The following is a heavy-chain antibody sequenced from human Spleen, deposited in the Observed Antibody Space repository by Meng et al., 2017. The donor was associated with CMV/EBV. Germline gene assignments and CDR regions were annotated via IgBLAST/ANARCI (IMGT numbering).Heavy chain of an antibody. CDR3: ARAGAAVTTHFDF. D-gene: IGHD4-17*01. Sequence: QIQLVQSGPELRRPGASVKFSCKASGYNFDIYGITWVRQAPGQGLEWVGWVSAENGDTDYGQKFQGRVTVTADIFTNTAYMEMRSLRSDDSAMYYCARAGAAVTTHFDFWGQGTLVTVSS. CDR1: GYNFDIYG. V-gene: IGHV1-18*01. J-gene: IGHJ4*02. CDR2: VSAENGDT.